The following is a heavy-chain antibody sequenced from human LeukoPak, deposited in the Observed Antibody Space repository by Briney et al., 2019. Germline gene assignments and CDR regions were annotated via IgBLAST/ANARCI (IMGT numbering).Heavy chain of an antibody. CDR1: GFTFSSTY. V-gene: IGHV3-66*03. CDR3: ARGYCSSTDCHLARHFEY. CDR2: MYGSGCT. D-gene: IGHD2-2*01. J-gene: IGHJ4*02. Sequence: GGSLRLSCAASGFTFSSTYMSWVRQAPGKGLEWVSVMYGSGCTYYADSMKGRFTISRDNSKNTLYLQMNSLREEDTAVYYCARGYCSSTDCHLARHFEYWGQGTLVTVSS.